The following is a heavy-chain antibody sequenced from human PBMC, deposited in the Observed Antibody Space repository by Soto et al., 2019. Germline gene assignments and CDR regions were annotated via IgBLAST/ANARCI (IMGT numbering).Heavy chain of an antibody. CDR1: GYTFTDFD. CDR2: MNPNTGNT. J-gene: IGHJ4*02. Sequence: QVQLVQSGPEVKKPGAPVKISCQASGYTFTDFDINWVRQATGQGLEWMGWMNPNTGNTRYAQRFQGRLIMTRDTSISTAYMEIGSLSSEDTAVYYCARGKLATLTDFWGQGTLVTVSS. D-gene: IGHD3-9*01. CDR3: ARGKLATLTDF. V-gene: IGHV1-8*02.